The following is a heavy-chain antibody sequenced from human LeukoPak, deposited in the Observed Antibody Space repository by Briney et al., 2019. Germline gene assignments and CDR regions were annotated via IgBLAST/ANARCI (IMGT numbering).Heavy chain of an antibody. CDR1: GFTFSDYY. CDR3: ARDQSIAGPTTADY. V-gene: IGHV3-11*06. J-gene: IGHJ4*02. CDR2: ISSIT. D-gene: IGHD1-26*01. Sequence: GGSLRLSCAASGFTFSDYYMSWIRQAPGKGLEWVSYISSITNYADSVKGRFTISRDNAKNTLYLQMNSLRAEDTAVYYCARDQSIAGPTTADYWGQGTLVTVSS.